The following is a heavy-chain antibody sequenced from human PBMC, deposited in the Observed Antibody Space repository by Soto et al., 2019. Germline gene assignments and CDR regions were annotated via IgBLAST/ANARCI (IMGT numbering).Heavy chain of an antibody. V-gene: IGHV4-39*01. CDR2: IYYSGNT. J-gene: IGHJ4*02. D-gene: IGHD6-6*01. CDR1: SASLSSSTYC. Sequence: SEAMSLTCSVSSASLSSSTYCWSWIRQPPGRGPEWIGSIYYSGNTYYKPSLKSRVSISIDTSRNQFSLKLTSVTAADTGVYYCASSSPFHYWARESWSPSPQ. CDR3: ASSSPFHY.